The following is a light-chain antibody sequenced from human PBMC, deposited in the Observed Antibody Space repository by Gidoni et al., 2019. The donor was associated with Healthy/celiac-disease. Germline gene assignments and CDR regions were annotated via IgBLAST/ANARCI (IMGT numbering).Light chain of an antibody. CDR2: DNN. CDR1: RSNIGNNY. J-gene: IGLJ1*01. V-gene: IGLV1-51*01. CDR3: GTWDSSLSAGGV. Sequence: QSVLTQPPSVSTAPGQKVTIPCSGSRSNIGNNYVSWYQQLPGTAPKLLIYDNNKRPSGIPDRFSGSKSGTSATLGITGLQTGDEADYYCGTWDSSLSAGGVFGTGTKVTVL.